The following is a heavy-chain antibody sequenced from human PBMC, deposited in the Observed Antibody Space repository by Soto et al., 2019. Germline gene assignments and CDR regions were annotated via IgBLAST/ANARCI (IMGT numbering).Heavy chain of an antibody. Sequence: GGSLRLSCAASGFTFSSYAMSWVRQAPGKGLEWVSAISGSGGSTYSAHSVEARFTIPRDNSKHTLYLQMNSLRAEDTAVYYFAKEPRSGPNWFDPWGQGTLVTVSS. CDR1: GFTFSSYA. J-gene: IGHJ5*02. CDR2: ISGSGGST. V-gene: IGHV3-23*01. D-gene: IGHD3-10*01. CDR3: AKEPRSGPNWFDP.